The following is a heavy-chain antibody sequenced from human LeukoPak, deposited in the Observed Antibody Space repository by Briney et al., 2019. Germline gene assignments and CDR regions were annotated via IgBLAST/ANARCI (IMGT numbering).Heavy chain of an antibody. CDR1: GFTFSSYE. CDR3: ARGHSSGWFPFDY. D-gene: IGHD6-19*01. CDR2: ISSSGSTI. J-gene: IGHJ4*02. Sequence: GGSLRLSCAASGFTFSSYEMNWVRQAPGKGLEWVSYISSSGSTIYYADSVKGRFTISRDNAKNSLYLQMNSLRAEDTAVYYCARGHSSGWFPFDYWGQGTLVTVSS. V-gene: IGHV3-48*03.